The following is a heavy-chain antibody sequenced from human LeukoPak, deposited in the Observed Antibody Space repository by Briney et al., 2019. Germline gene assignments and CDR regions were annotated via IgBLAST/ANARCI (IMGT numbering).Heavy chain of an antibody. CDR1: GSTFSSYS. Sequence: GGSLRLSCAASGSTFSSYSMNWVRQAPGKGLEWVSYISSSISTIYYADSVKGRFTISRDNAKNSLYLQMNSLRAEDTAVYYCASGAGYYYGSGSHLGWFDPWGQGTLVTVSS. V-gene: IGHV3-48*01. CDR2: ISSSISTI. CDR3: ASGAGYYYGSGSHLGWFDP. J-gene: IGHJ5*02. D-gene: IGHD3-10*01.